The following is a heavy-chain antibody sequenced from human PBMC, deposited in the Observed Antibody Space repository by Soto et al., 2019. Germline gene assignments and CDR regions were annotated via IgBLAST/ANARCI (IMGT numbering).Heavy chain of an antibody. V-gene: IGHV3-23*01. Sequence: EVQLLESGGGLVQPGGSLRLSCAASGFTFSSYTMSWVRQGPGKGLEWVSVISSSGGSTVYADSVKGRFTISRDNFKNTLYLQMNSLRAEDTAVYYCAKGWGDYWGQGTPVTVSS. D-gene: IGHD7-27*01. CDR3: AKGWGDY. CDR1: GFTFSSYT. J-gene: IGHJ4*02. CDR2: ISSSGGST.